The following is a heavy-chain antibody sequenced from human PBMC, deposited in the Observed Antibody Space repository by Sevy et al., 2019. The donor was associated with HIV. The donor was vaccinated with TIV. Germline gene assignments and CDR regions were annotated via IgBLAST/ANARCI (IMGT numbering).Heavy chain of an antibody. V-gene: IGHV3-7*01. CDR2: IKQDAGQK. D-gene: IGHD1-7*01. CDR3: ARDDGNYYFHY. CDR1: GFTFSKYW. Sequence: GGSLRLSCAASGFTFSKYWMGWVRQAPGKGLEWVANIKQDAGQKYYGDSVKGRFTISGDNAKNSLYLQMNSLRAEDTAVYFCARDDGNYYFHYWGQGTLVTVSS. J-gene: IGHJ4*02.